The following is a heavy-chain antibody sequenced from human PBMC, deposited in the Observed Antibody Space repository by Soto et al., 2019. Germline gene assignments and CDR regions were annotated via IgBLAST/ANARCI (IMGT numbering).Heavy chain of an antibody. Sequence: SETLSLTCTVSGGSISSSRYYWGWVRQPPGKGLEWIGSIYYRGSTYYSPSLKSRVTISVDTSKNQFSLKLSSVTAADTAVYYCARHLHPTTGYCPSTSCYHFDYWGQGTLVTVSS. CDR3: ARHLHPTTGYCPSTSCYHFDY. CDR2: IYYRGST. D-gene: IGHD2-2*01. J-gene: IGHJ4*02. V-gene: IGHV4-39*01. CDR1: GGSISSSRYY.